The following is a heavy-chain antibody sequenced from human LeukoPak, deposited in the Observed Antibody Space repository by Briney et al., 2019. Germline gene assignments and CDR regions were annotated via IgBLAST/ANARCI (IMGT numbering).Heavy chain of an antibody. J-gene: IGHJ6*03. V-gene: IGHV1-2*02. CDR1: GYTFTGYY. Sequence: ASVKVSCKASGYTFTGYYMHWVRQAPGQGLEWMGWINPNSGGTNYAQKFQGRVTMTRDTSISTAYMELSRLRSDDTAVYYCARGDSSSWFSYYYYYMDVWGQGTMVTVSS. CDR2: INPNSGGT. CDR3: ARGDSSSWFSYYYYYMDV. D-gene: IGHD6-13*01.